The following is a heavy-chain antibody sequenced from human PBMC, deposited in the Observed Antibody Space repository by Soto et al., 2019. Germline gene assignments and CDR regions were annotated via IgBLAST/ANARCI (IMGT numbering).Heavy chain of an antibody. CDR1: GFTFSSYA. CDR3: AKDLAGTSSSSLNYYYYGMDV. Sequence: GGSLRLSCAASGFTFSSYAMSWVRQAPGKGLEWVSAISGSGGSTYYADSVKGRFTISRDNSKNTLYLQMNSLRAEDTAVYYCAKDLAGTSSSSLNYYYYGMDVWGQGTTVTVSS. D-gene: IGHD6-6*01. CDR2: ISGSGGST. V-gene: IGHV3-23*01. J-gene: IGHJ6*02.